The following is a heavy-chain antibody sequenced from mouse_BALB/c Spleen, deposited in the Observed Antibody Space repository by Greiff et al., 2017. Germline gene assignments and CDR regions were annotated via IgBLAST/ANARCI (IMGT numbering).Heavy chain of an antibody. J-gene: IGHJ2*01. CDR2: ILPGSGST. V-gene: IGHV1-9*01. Sequence: QVQLKQSGAELMKPGASVKISCKATGYTFSSYWIEWVKQRPGHGLEWIGEILPGSGSTNYNEKFKGKATFTADTSSNTAYMQLSSLTSEDSAVYYCARGGSSGYKGDYFDYWGQGTTLTVSS. CDR1: GYTFSSYW. CDR3: ARGGSSGYKGDYFDY. D-gene: IGHD3-1*01.